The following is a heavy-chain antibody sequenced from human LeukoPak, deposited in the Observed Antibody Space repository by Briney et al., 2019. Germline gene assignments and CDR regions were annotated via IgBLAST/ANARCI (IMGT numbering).Heavy chain of an antibody. V-gene: IGHV1-8*03. D-gene: IGHD3-10*01. CDR3: ARYGSGSTSYYMDV. CDR1: GYTFTGYY. Sequence: ASVKVSCKASGYTFTGYYIHWVRQATGQGLEWMGWMNPNSGNTGYAQKFQGRVTITRNTSISTAYMELSSLRSEDTAVYYCARYGSGSTSYYMDVWGKGTTVTVSS. CDR2: MNPNSGNT. J-gene: IGHJ6*03.